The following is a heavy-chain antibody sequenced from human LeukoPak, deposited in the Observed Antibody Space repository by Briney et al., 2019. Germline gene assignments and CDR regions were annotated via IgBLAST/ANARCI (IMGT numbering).Heavy chain of an antibody. Sequence: GRSLRLSCAASGFTFSSYAMHWVRRAPGKALEWVATISSDGGNRYYSDSVKGRFTISRDNSKNTLYLQMNSLRPEDTAVFHCARGRAVTGSTVIDYWGQGTLVTVSS. V-gene: IGHV3-30-3*01. CDR2: ISSDGGNR. CDR1: GFTFSSYA. D-gene: IGHD6-19*01. J-gene: IGHJ4*02. CDR3: ARGRAVTGSTVIDY.